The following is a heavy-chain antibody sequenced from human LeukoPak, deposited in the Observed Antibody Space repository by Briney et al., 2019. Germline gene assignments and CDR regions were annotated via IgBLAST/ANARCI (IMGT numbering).Heavy chain of an antibody. J-gene: IGHJ6*03. CDR1: GFTFSSYS. V-gene: IGHV3-21*01. Sequence: PGGSLRLSCAASGFTFSSYSMNWVRQAPGKGLEWVSSISSSSSYIYYADSVKGRFTISRDNAKNSLYLQMNSLRAEDTAVYYRARAPDDFYYYMDVWGKGTTVTVSS. CDR2: ISSSSSYI. D-gene: IGHD5-24*01. CDR3: ARAPDDFYYYMDV.